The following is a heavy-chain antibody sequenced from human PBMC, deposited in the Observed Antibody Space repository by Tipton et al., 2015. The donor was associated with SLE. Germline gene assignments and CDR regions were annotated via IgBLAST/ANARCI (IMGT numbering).Heavy chain of an antibody. CDR3: ARVFVFGEVLAPQYYYMDV. CDR2: IYYSGST. D-gene: IGHD3-3*01. CDR1: GGSINSDGYF. J-gene: IGHJ6*03. V-gene: IGHV4-31*03. Sequence: TLSLTCTVSGGSINSDGYFWNWVRQHPGKGLEWIGYIYYSGSTYYNPSLQSRVALSVDTSKNQFSLNLRSVTATDTAVYYCARVFVFGEVLAPQYYYMDVWGKGTTVTVSS.